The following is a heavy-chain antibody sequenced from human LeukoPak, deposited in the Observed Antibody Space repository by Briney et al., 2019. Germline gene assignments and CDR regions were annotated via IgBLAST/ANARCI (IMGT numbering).Heavy chain of an antibody. CDR2: ISSSSSYI. CDR1: GFTFSSYS. Sequence: KSGGSLRLSCAASGFTFSSYSMNWVRQAPGKGLEWVSSISSSSSYIYYADSVKGRFTISRDNAKNSLYLQMNSLRAEDTAVYYCARGMATIDGYYYYMDVWGKGTTVTISS. D-gene: IGHD5-24*01. CDR3: ARGMATIDGYYYYMDV. J-gene: IGHJ6*03. V-gene: IGHV3-21*01.